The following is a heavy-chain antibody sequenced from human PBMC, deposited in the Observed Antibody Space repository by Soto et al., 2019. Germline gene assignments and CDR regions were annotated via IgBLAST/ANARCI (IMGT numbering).Heavy chain of an antibody. V-gene: IGHV2-5*01. Sequence: QITLKESGPTLVKPTQTLTLTCTFSGFSLSTSGVGVGWIRQPPGKALEWHALIYWNDDKRYSPSLKSRLTITKDTSKNQVALTMTNMYPVDTATYYCAHSKITEYYFDYWGQGTLVTVSS. CDR1: GFSLSTSGVG. CDR3: AHSKITEYYFDY. J-gene: IGHJ4*02. D-gene: IGHD3-16*01. CDR2: IYWNDDK.